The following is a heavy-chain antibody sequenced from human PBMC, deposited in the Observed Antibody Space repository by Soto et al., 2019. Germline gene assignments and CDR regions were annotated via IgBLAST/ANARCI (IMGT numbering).Heavy chain of an antibody. CDR2: MYYRGST. V-gene: IGHV4-39*01. Sequence: QLQLQESGPGLVKPSETLSLTCSVSCGSISRSSYFWVWIRQPPGKGLEWIGSMYYRGSTYYNPSLKCRVTLPVDPSKNQFSLKLSSVTAADTAVYCARYGERTIRSLNWFDPWGQGTLVTVSS. CDR3: ARYGERTIRSLNWFDP. D-gene: IGHD4-17*01. CDR1: CGSISRSSYF. J-gene: IGHJ5*02.